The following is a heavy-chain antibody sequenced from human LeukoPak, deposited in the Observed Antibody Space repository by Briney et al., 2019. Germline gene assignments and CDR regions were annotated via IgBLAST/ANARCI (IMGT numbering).Heavy chain of an antibody. Sequence: PSETLSLTCSVSGGSISNFYWSWIRQPPGKGLEWIAYIHYSGQTNQNPSLSGRVTISLDTSENQVSLRLSSVMAADTAVYYCARHTVSRDGGDLDFWGQGTLVTVSS. D-gene: IGHD2-8*02. CDR3: ARHTVSRDGGDLDF. CDR2: IHYSGQT. J-gene: IGHJ4*02. V-gene: IGHV4-59*08. CDR1: GGSISNFY.